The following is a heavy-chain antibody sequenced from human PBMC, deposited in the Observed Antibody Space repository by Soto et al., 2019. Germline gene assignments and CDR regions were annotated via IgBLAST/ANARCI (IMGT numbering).Heavy chain of an antibody. CDR2: ISYSGST. J-gene: IGHJ3*02. V-gene: IGHV4-59*08. D-gene: IGHD3-22*01. Sequence: QVQLQESGPGLVKPSETLSLTCTVSGGSISNYYWSWIRQSPGKGLEWIGYISYSGSTNYNPSLKSRVTISVDTSKNLFSLRLSSVTAADTAFYFCARQQDNSYDPTLFDIWGQGTMVTVSS. CDR1: GGSISNYY. CDR3: ARQQDNSYDPTLFDI.